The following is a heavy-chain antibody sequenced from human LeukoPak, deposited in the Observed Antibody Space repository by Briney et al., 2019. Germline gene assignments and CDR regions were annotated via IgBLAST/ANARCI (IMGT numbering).Heavy chain of an antibody. D-gene: IGHD6-13*01. J-gene: IGHJ4*02. V-gene: IGHV4-59*01. CDR3: ARVTTWYYYNPQYFDY. CDR2: IYYSGNT. Sequence: PSETLSLTCTVSGDSMTNYYWSWIRQPPGKGLEWIGYIYYSGNTNYNPSLKSRVTISVDTSKNQFSLKLTSVTAADTAVYYCARVTTWYYYNPQYFDYWGQGTLVTVSS. CDR1: GDSMTNYY.